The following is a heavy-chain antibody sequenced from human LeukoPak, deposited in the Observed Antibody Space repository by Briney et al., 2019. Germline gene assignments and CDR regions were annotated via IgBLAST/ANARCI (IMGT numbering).Heavy chain of an antibody. J-gene: IGHJ4*02. D-gene: IGHD5-12*01. CDR2: IKEDGNED. CDR3: TRGDRGYAESLY. V-gene: IGHV3-7*02. CDR1: GFSFREHW. Sequence: PGGSLRLSCTVSGFSFREHWMSWVRQAPGKGLEWVGNIKEDGNEDYYVDSVGGRFVIFRDNPNNSLYLQMHSLRAEDTAVYYCTRGDRGYAESLYWGRGTLVTVSS.